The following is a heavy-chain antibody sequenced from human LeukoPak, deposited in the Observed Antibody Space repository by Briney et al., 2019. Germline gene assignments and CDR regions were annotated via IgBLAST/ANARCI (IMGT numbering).Heavy chain of an antibody. Sequence: GGSLRLSCVASGFTFGKYWMSWVRQAPGKGPEWVANIKLDGSEKNYVDSVKGRFTISRDDTKNSLYLQMNSLRAEDTAVFYCARDQYDTWSRRGNFDSWGQGTLVIVSS. V-gene: IGHV3-7*03. D-gene: IGHD3-3*01. CDR1: GFTFGKYW. J-gene: IGHJ4*02. CDR3: ARDQYDTWSRRGNFDS. CDR2: IKLDGSEK.